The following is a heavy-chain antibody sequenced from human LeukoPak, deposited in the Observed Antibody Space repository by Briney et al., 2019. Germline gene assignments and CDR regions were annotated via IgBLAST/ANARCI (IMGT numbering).Heavy chain of an antibody. V-gene: IGHV3-23*01. CDR3: AKVMVRGVIPLYFDY. D-gene: IGHD3-10*01. CDR1: GFTFSSYG. Sequence: PGGSLRLSCAASGFTFSSYGMRWVRQAPGKGREGGSAISVSGVSTYYADSVKGRFTISRDNSKTPLYLQMNSLRAEDTAVYYCAKVMVRGVIPLYFDYWGQGTLVTVSS. J-gene: IGHJ4*02. CDR2: ISVSGVST.